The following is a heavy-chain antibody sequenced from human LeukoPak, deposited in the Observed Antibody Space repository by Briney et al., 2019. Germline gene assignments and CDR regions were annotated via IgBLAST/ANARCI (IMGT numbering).Heavy chain of an antibody. J-gene: IGHJ4*02. CDR3: AREYYYDSSGYYSPFGY. V-gene: IGHV1-46*01. CDR1: GYTFTSYY. CDR2: INPSGGST. Sequence: ASVKGSCKASGYTFTSYYMHWVRQAPGQGLEWMGIINPSGGSTSYAQKFQGRVTMTRDTSTSTVYMELSSLRSEDTAVYYCAREYYYDSSGYYSPFGYWGQGTLVTVSS. D-gene: IGHD3-22*01.